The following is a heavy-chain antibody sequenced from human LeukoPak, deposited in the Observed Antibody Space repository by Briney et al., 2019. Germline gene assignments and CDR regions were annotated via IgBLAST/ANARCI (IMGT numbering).Heavy chain of an antibody. CDR2: IYYTGST. CDR1: GGSITNFS. J-gene: IGHJ2*01. Sequence: PSETLSLTCTASGGSITNFSWSWVRQPPGKRLEWLGFIYYTGSTTYNPSLESRVTISVDTSKNQFSLRLRSVTAADTAVYYCAASRWYFDVWGRGVVVAVSS. V-gene: IGHV4-59*08. CDR3: AASRWYFDV.